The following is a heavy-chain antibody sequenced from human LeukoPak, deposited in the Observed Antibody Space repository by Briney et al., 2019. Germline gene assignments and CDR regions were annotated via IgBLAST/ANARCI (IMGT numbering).Heavy chain of an antibody. J-gene: IGHJ3*02. CDR3: ARGVSARGSGYAKGAFDI. CDR2: IYYSGST. D-gene: IGHD3-22*01. Sequence: PSETLSLTCTVSGGSISRSSYYWGWIRQPPGKGLEWIGSIYYSGSTYYNPSLKSRVTISVDTSKNQFSLKLSSVTAADTAVYYCARGVSARGSGYAKGAFDIWGQGTMVTVSS. CDR1: GGSISRSSYY. V-gene: IGHV4-39*07.